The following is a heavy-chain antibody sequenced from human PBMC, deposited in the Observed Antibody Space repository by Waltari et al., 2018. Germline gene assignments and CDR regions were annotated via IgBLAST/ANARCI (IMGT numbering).Heavy chain of an antibody. CDR2: INSDGSGT. CDR1: GFTFSRSW. Sequence: EVQLVESGGGLVQPGGSLRLSCAASGFTFSRSWMHWVRQAPGKGLGWVSRINSDGSGTIYADSVKGRFTISRDNAKNTLYLQLNSLRVEDTAVYYCAREPSPDSSGYFYYYMDVWGKGTTVTVSS. J-gene: IGHJ6*03. V-gene: IGHV3-74*01. D-gene: IGHD3-22*01. CDR3: AREPSPDSSGYFYYYMDV.